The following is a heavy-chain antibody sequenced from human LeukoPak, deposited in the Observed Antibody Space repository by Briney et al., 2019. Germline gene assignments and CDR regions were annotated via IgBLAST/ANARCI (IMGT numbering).Heavy chain of an antibody. V-gene: IGHV3-23*01. J-gene: IGHJ4*02. D-gene: IGHD6-13*01. CDR2: ISGSGGTT. CDR1: GFTFNTYA. CDR3: AKYSRPPSIDY. Sequence: GSLRLSCAASGFTFNTYAMSWVRQAPGKGLEWVSAISGSGGTTYYADSVKGRFTISRDNSKNTLYLQMNSLRAEDTAVYYCAKYSRPPSIDYWGQGTLVTVSS.